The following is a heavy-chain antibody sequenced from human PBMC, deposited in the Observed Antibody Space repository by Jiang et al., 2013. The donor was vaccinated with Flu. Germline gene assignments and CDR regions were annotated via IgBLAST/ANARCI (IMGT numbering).Heavy chain of an antibody. D-gene: IGHD3-10*01. CDR1: GASISSYY. Sequence: LLKPSETLSLTCTVSGASISSYYWSWIRQPPGKGLEWIGYFYYSGSTDYNPSLKSRVTISVDTSKNQVSLNLNSVTAADTAIYFCARLDFTSEFDFWGQGTLVTVSS. J-gene: IGHJ4*02. CDR3: ARLDFTSEFDF. CDR2: FYYSGST. V-gene: IGHV4-59*08.